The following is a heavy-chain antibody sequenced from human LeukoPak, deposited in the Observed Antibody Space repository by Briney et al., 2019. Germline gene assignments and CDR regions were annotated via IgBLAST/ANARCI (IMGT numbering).Heavy chain of an antibody. Sequence: SETLSLTCSVSGGSISSTGYYWGWIRQPPGKGLEWIGSIYYSGSAYYNPSPKSRVTISVDTSKSQFSLKLSSVTAADTAVYYCARGTPKRITIFGVVRGYYFDYWGQGTLVTVSS. CDR3: ARGTPKRITIFGVVRGYYFDY. CDR1: GGSISSTGYY. J-gene: IGHJ4*02. CDR2: IYYSGSA. V-gene: IGHV4-39*01. D-gene: IGHD3-3*01.